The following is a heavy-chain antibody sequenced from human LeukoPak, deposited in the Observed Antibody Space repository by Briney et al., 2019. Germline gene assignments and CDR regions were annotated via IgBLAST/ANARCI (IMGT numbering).Heavy chain of an antibody. CDR3: AKDQWELLGLDY. CDR2: ISYDGSNK. Sequence: GGSLRLSCAASGFTFSSYGMHWVRQAPGKGLEWVAVISYDGSNKYYADSVKGRFTISRDNSKNTLYLQMNSLRAEDTAVYYCAKDQWELLGLDYWGQGTPVTVSS. J-gene: IGHJ4*02. V-gene: IGHV3-30*18. D-gene: IGHD1-26*01. CDR1: GFTFSSYG.